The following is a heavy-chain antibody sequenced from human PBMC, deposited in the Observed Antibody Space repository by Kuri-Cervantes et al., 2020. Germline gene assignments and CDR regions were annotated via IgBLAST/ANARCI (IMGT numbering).Heavy chain of an antibody. J-gene: IGHJ4*02. D-gene: IGHD5-18*01. V-gene: IGHV3-33*08. CDR3: ARGGYSYGYPVGY. Sequence: GGSLRLSCAASGFTFSSHWMRWVRQAPGKGLVWVAVIWYDGSNKYYADSVKGRFTISRDNAKNSLYLQMNSLRAEDTAVYYCARGGYSYGYPVGYWGQGTLVTVSS. CDR1: GFTFSSHW. CDR2: IWYDGSNK.